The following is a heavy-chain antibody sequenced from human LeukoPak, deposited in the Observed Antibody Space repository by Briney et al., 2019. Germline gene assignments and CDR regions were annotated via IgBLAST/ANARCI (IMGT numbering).Heavy chain of an antibody. J-gene: IGHJ3*01. CDR3: EGERGDAFDV. Sequence: PLGSLTLSCLPSRFTLISYWMNWVRQAPGQGLEWVANIKHDASEIYYVDSVEGPFTLSTGHATNSLYLQTEHLRAEGTAVYYREGERGDAFDVWGQGTLVTVSS. V-gene: IGHV3-7*01. CDR1: RFTLISYW. CDR2: IKHDASEI.